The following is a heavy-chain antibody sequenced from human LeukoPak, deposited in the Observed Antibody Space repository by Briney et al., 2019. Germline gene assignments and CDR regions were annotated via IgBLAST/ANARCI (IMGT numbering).Heavy chain of an antibody. V-gene: IGHV3-23*01. J-gene: IGHJ5*02. D-gene: IGHD6-13*01. Sequence: GGSLRLSCAASGFTFSSYAMSWVRQAPGKGLEWVSAISGSGGRTYYADSVKGRFTISRDNSKNTLYLQMNSLRAEDTAVYYCANDPIAAAGGWFDPWGQGTLVTVSS. CDR3: ANDPIAAAGGWFDP. CDR2: ISGSGGRT. CDR1: GFTFSSYA.